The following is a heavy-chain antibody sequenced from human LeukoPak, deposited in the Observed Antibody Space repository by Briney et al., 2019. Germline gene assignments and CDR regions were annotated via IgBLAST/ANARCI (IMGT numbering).Heavy chain of an antibody. Sequence: SETLSLTCTVSGGSISSHYWSWIRQPPGKGLERIGYIYYSGSTNYNPSLKSRVTISVDTSKNQFSLKLSSVTAADTAVYYCARGGAMTFDYWGQGTLVTVSS. V-gene: IGHV4-59*11. CDR2: IYYSGST. J-gene: IGHJ4*02. CDR1: GGSISSHY. CDR3: ARGGAMTFDY. D-gene: IGHD2-2*01.